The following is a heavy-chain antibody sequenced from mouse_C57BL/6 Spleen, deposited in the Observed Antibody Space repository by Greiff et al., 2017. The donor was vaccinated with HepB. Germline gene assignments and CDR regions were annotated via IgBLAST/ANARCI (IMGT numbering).Heavy chain of an antibody. CDR2: IHPNSGST. CDR1: GYTFTSYW. D-gene: IGHD1-1*01. CDR3: ATLGYGSSYNY. J-gene: IGHJ2*01. V-gene: IGHV1-64*01. Sequence: QVQLQQPGAELVKPGASVKLSCKASGYTFTSYWMHWVKQRPGQGLEWIGMIHPNSGSTNYNEKFKSKATLTVDKSSSTAYMQLSSLTSEDSAVYYCATLGYGSSYNYWGQGTTLTVSS.